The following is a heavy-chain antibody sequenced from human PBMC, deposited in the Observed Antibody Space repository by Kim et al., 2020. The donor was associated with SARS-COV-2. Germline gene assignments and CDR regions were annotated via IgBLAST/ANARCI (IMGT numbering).Heavy chain of an antibody. CDR2: IYYSGST. D-gene: IGHD6-13*01. V-gene: IGHV4-31*03. CDR3: ARVAEGTHSSSWYGTWD. CDR1: GGSISSGGYY. J-gene: IGHJ4*02. Sequence: SETLSLTCTVSGGSISSGGYYWSWIRQHPGKGLEWIGYIYYSGSTYYNPSLKSRVTISVDTSKNQFSLKLSSVTAADTAVYYCARVAEGTHSSSWYGTWDWGQGTLVTVSS.